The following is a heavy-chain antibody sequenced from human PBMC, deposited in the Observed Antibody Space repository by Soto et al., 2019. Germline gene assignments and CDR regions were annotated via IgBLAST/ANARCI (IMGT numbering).Heavy chain of an antibody. J-gene: IGHJ4*01. CDR1: GYTFTNYG. V-gene: IGHV1-18*01. CDR2: VSAYNGER. CDR3: SRGTSIPASGDY. Sequence: QVQLVQSGAEVKKPGASVKVSCKASGYTFTNYGINWVRQAPGQGLEWLGWVSAYNGERRYAQRVQARVFMTTDTSTTTAYMELRSLRSDDTAVYYCSRGTSIPASGDYWGQGTLVTVSS. D-gene: IGHD6-6*01.